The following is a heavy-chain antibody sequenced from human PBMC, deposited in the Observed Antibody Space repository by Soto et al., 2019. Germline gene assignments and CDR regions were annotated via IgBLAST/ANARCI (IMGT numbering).Heavy chain of an antibody. CDR1: GFTFSSYG. D-gene: IGHD1-26*01. V-gene: IGHV3-33*01. J-gene: IGHJ6*02. Sequence: QVQLVESGGGVVQPGRSLRLSCAASGFTFSSYGMHWVRQAPGKGLEWVAVIWYDGSNKYYADSVKGRFTISRDNSKNTLYLQMNSLRAEDTAVYYCARDTVGATRAYGMDVWGQGTTVTVSS. CDR3: ARDTVGATRAYGMDV. CDR2: IWYDGSNK.